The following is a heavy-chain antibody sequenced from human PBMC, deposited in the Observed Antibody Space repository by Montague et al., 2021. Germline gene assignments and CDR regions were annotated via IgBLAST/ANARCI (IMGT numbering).Heavy chain of an antibody. CDR3: AVTNPYYYYGMDV. CDR2: IYYSRRT. Sequence: SETLSLTCSVSGASISDYYWSWIRQPPGKGLEWIGYIYYSRRTNYNPSLKSRATISVDTSKNQFSLKLSSVTAADTAFYYCAVTNPYYYYGMDVGGQGTTVTVSS. V-gene: IGHV4-59*01. CDR1: GASISDYY. J-gene: IGHJ6*02. D-gene: IGHD1-14*01.